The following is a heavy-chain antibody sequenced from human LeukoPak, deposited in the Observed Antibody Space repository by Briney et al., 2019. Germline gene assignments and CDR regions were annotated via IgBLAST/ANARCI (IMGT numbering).Heavy chain of an antibody. CDR1: GGSISSYY. V-gene: IGHV4-59*01. Sequence: SETLSLTCTVSGGSISSYYWSWIRQPPGKGLEWIGYIYYSGSTNYNPSLKSRVTISVDTSKNQFSLKLSSVTAADTAVYCCARVSGPAARFDPWGQGTLVTVSS. D-gene: IGHD2-2*01. CDR3: ARVSGPAARFDP. CDR2: IYYSGST. J-gene: IGHJ5*02.